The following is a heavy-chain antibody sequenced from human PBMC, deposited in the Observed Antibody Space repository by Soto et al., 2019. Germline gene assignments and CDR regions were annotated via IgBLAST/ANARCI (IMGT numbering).Heavy chain of an antibody. V-gene: IGHV5-51*01. CDR3: ARQFCRSGGSCYPLDY. Sequence: GESLKISCKGSGYSFTSYWIGWVRQMPGKGLEWMGIIYPGDSDTRYSPSFQGQVTISADKSISTAYLQWSSLKASDTAMYYCARQFCRSGGSCYPLDYWGQGTLVPGSS. J-gene: IGHJ4*02. CDR2: IYPGDSDT. D-gene: IGHD2-15*01. CDR1: GYSFTSYW.